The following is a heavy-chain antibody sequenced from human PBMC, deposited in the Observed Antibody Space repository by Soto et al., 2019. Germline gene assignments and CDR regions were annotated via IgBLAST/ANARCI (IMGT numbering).Heavy chain of an antibody. CDR3: ARDVPHGILTGYYGNDYYGMDV. Sequence: PSETLSLTCAVYGGSFSGYYWSWIRQPPGKGLEWIGEINHSGSTNYNPSLKSRVTISVDTSKNQFSLKLSSVTAADTAVYYCARDVPHGILTGYYGNDYYGMDVWGQGTTVTVSS. J-gene: IGHJ6*02. V-gene: IGHV4-34*01. D-gene: IGHD3-9*01. CDR1: GGSFSGYY. CDR2: INHSGST.